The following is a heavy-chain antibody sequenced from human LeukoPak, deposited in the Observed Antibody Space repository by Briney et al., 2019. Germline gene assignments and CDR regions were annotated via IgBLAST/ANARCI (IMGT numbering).Heavy chain of an antibody. D-gene: IGHD6-13*01. J-gene: IGHJ6*03. Sequence: KPGGSLRLSCAASGFTFSSYSMNWVRQAPGKGLEWVSSISSSSSYIYYADSVKGRFTISRDNAKNSLYLQMNSLRAEDTAVYYCARVQKQLVFYYYYMDVWGKGTTVTISS. CDR1: GFTFSSYS. V-gene: IGHV3-21*01. CDR3: ARVQKQLVFYYYYMDV. CDR2: ISSSSSYI.